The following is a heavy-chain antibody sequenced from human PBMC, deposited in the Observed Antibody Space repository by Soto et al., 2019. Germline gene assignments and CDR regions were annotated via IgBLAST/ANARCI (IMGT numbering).Heavy chain of an antibody. CDR2: TYYRSRWYN. D-gene: IGHD1-7*01. J-gene: IGHJ6*03. CDR3: AGTTSHQWYYMDV. V-gene: IGHV6-1*01. Sequence: QVQLQESGPGLVKPSQTLSLTCAISGDSVSSNSAAWNWIRLSPSRGLEWLARTYYRSRWYNDYAVSVRSRITVNPDTSKNQFSLQLTSVSPEDTAVYYCAGTTSHQWYYMDVWGKGNRVTVSS. CDR1: GDSVSSNSAA.